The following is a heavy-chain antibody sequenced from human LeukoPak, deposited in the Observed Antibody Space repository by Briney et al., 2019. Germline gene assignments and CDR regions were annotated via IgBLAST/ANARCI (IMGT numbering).Heavy chain of an antibody. Sequence: PGGSLRLSCAASGFTFSSYAMHWVRQAPGKGLEWVAVISYDGSNKYYADSVKGRFTISRDNSKNTPYLQMNSLRAEDTAVYYCARGPETDFWSGYADYWGQGTLVTVSS. CDR3: ARGPETDFWSGYADY. V-gene: IGHV3-30*01. D-gene: IGHD3-3*01. CDR2: ISYDGSNK. J-gene: IGHJ4*02. CDR1: GFTFSSYA.